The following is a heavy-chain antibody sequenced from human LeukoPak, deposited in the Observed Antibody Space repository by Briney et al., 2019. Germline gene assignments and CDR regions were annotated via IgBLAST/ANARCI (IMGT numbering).Heavy chain of an antibody. CDR3: AKDRAYYSDSSGYYLGRAYDY. Sequence: GGSLRLSCAASGFTLSSYSMNWVRQAPGKGLEWVSGISGSGGSTFYADSVKGRFTISRDNSKNTLYLQMNSLRAEDTAVYYCAKDRAYYSDSSGYYLGRAYDYWGQGTLVTVSS. CDR2: ISGSGGST. J-gene: IGHJ4*02. CDR1: GFTLSSYS. V-gene: IGHV3-23*01. D-gene: IGHD3-22*01.